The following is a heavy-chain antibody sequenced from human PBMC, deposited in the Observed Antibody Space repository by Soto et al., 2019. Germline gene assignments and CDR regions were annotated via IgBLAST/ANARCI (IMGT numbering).Heavy chain of an antibody. Sequence: QVQLVESGGGAVQPGRSLRLSCAASGFTFSSYAMHWVRQAPGKGLEWVAVISYDGSNKYYADSVKGRFTISRDNSKNTLYLQMNSLRAEDTAVYYCARDAGGIAVAGLDYWGQGTLVTVSS. CDR3: ARDAGGIAVAGLDY. CDR1: GFTFSSYA. CDR2: ISYDGSNK. J-gene: IGHJ4*02. D-gene: IGHD6-19*01. V-gene: IGHV3-30-3*01.